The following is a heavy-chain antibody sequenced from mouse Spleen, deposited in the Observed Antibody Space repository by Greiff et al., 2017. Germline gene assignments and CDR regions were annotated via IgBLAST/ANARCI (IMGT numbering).Heavy chain of an antibody. CDR3: ARELDGYFDY. D-gene: IGHD2-3*01. CDR1: GYAFSSSW. J-gene: IGHJ2*01. CDR2: IYPGDGDT. Sequence: LVESGPELVKPGASVKISCKASGYAFSSSWMNWVKQRPGKGLEWIGRIYPGDGDTNYNGKFKGKATLTADKSSSTAYMQLSSLTSEDSAVYFCARELDGYFDYWGQGTTLTVSS. V-gene: IGHV1-82*01.